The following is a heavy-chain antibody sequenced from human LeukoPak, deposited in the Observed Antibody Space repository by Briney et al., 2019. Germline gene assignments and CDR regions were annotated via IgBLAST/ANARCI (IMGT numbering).Heavy chain of an antibody. J-gene: IGHJ4*02. CDR2: IYYSGST. V-gene: IGHV4-39*07. CDR3: ARGTDSWDTPIDY. CDR1: GGSISSSSYY. D-gene: IGHD3-22*01. Sequence: SETLSLTCTVSGGSISSSSYYWGWIRQPPGKGLEWIGSIYYSGSTYYNPSLKSRVTISVDTSKNQFSLKLSSVTAADTAVYYCARGTDSWDTPIDYWGQGTLVTVSS.